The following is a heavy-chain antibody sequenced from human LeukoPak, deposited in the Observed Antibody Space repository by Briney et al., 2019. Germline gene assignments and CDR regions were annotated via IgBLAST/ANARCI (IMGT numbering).Heavy chain of an antibody. CDR3: ARDVDDDDILTAPYGMDV. J-gene: IGHJ6*02. CDR1: GFTFSSYG. CDR2: IWYDGSNK. V-gene: IGHV3-33*01. Sequence: PGRSLRLSCAASGFTFSSYGMHWVRQAPGKGLEWVAVIWYDGSNKYYADSVKGRFTISRDNSKNTLYLQMNSLRAEDTAVYYSARDVDDDDILTAPYGMDVWGQGTTVTVSS. D-gene: IGHD3-9*01.